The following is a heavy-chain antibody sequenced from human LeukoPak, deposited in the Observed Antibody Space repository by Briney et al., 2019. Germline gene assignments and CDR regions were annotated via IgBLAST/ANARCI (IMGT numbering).Heavy chain of an antibody. CDR2: IWYDGTNE. V-gene: IGHV3-33*01. CDR3: ARDFYGGKGDYYDY. J-gene: IGHJ4*02. Sequence: PGGSLRLSCAASGFTFTSYGMHWARQAPGEGLEWVAVIWYDGTNEKYADSVKGRFTISRDNSKNTLYLQMNSLRAEDTAVYYCARDFYGGKGDYYDYWGQGTLVTVSS. D-gene: IGHD4-23*01. CDR1: GFTFTSYG.